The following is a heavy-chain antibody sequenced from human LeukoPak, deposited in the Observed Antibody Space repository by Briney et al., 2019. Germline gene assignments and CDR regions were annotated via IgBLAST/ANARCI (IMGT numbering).Heavy chain of an antibody. CDR2: IIPIFGTA. V-gene: IGHV1-69*01. Sequence: GASVTVSCKSSGGTFSSYATSWVRQVPGQGLEWMGGIIPIFGTANYAQKFQGRVTITADESTSTAYMELSSLRSEDTAVYYCARGALWCSGGCCFDYWGQGTLVTVSS. J-gene: IGHJ4*02. CDR1: GGTFSSYA. D-gene: IGHD2-15*01. CDR3: ARGALWCSGGCCFDY.